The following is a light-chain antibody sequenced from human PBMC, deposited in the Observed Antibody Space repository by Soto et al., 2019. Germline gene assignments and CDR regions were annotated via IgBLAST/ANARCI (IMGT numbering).Light chain of an antibody. CDR1: QSVRSDY. Sequence: EIVFAPSPATLSLSPGDRAPPSSRGSQSVRSDYFAWYQQKPGQAPRVIIFGISTRATAIPDRFSGSGSGTDFTLTISSLQPDDFATYYCQHYNSYSEAFGQGTKVDIK. V-gene: IGKV3-20*01. J-gene: IGKJ1*01. CDR2: GIS. CDR3: QHYNSYSEA.